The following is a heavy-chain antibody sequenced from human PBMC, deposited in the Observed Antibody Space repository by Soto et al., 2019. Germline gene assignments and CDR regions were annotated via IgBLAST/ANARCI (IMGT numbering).Heavy chain of an antibody. CDR3: SEDIGGVPGAKDALDI. Sequence: GGSLRLSCAVSGFTFSSYAMTWVRQAPGKGLEWVSAVSGSGYSTFYADSVKGRFTISRDNSKNTLYLQMNSLRADDKAVYYWSEDIGGVPGAKDALDIWGQGTMVTVSS. CDR2: VSGSGYST. V-gene: IGHV3-23*01. D-gene: IGHD2-2*01. J-gene: IGHJ3*02. CDR1: GFTFSSYA.